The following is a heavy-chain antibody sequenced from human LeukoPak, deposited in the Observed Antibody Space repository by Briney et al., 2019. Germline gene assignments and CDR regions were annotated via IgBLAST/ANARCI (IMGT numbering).Heavy chain of an antibody. D-gene: IGHD3-22*01. Sequence: GGSLRLSCSASALTVSSNYMSWVRQAPGKGLEWVSVIYSDGSTYYADSVKGRFTISRDNSKNTLYLQMNSLRAEDTAVYYCARMSTSYYYDSSGQTYYFDYWGQGTLVTVSS. V-gene: IGHV3-53*01. CDR1: ALTVSSNY. CDR3: ARMSTSYYYDSSGQTYYFDY. J-gene: IGHJ4*02. CDR2: IYSDGST.